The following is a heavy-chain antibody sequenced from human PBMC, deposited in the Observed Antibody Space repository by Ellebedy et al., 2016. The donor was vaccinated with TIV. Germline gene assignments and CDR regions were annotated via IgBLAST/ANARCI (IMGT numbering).Heavy chain of an antibody. D-gene: IGHD3-16*01. Sequence: GESLKISCAASGFSFSDWYMDWVRQAPGRGLGWVGRIKNKADSYTTHYAASVKGRFTISRDNSKNSLYLQMDSLNTEDTAVYYCARDNWGSYDYWGQGTLVTVSS. CDR2: IKNKADSYTT. CDR1: GFSFSDWY. J-gene: IGHJ4*02. V-gene: IGHV3-72*01. CDR3: ARDNWGSYDY.